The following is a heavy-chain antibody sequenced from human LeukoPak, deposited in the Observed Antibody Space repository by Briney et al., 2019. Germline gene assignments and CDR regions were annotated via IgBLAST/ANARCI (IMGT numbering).Heavy chain of an antibody. D-gene: IGHD1-14*01. CDR1: GFTFSACA. V-gene: IGHV3-23*01. CDR3: AKVRTYFYHGLDV. J-gene: IGHJ6*02. CDR2: ISGTTSDT. Sequence: PGGSLRLSCAASGFTFSACAMSWVRQAPGKGLEWVSGISGTTSDTYYADSVKGRFTISRDNSKNTLFLQVNSLRAEDTAVYYCAKVRTYFYHGLDVWGQGTTVTVSS.